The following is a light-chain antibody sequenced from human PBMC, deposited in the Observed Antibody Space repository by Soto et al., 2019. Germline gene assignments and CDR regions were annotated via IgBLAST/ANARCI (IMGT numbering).Light chain of an antibody. V-gene: IGKV3-15*01. CDR1: QSISSS. J-gene: IGKJ4*01. Sequence: EVVLTQSPVTLALSPEERATLSCMASQSISSSSLAWYQQKPGQAPRLLIYGASTRATGIPARFSGSGSGTEFTLTISSLQSEDFAVYYCQQYNNWPPLTFGGGTKVDIK. CDR3: QQYNNWPPLT. CDR2: GAS.